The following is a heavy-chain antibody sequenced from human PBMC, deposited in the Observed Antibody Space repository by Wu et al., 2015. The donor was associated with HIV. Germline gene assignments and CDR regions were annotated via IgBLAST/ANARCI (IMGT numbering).Heavy chain of an antibody. J-gene: IGHJ6*02. D-gene: IGHD3-10*01. CDR2: IIPLFDTA. Sequence: QVQLIQSGAEVKKPGSSVKVSCKASGDTFSSYTFSWVRQAPGQGLEWMGGIIPLFDTANYAQKFQGRVTITADESTRTAYMELSSLRSEDTAVYYCARVRDTGYGHTMVRGVTLYYYYGMDVWGQGTTVTVSS. CDR1: GDTFSSYT. CDR3: ARVRDTGYGHTMVRGVTLYYYYGMDV. V-gene: IGHV1-69*12.